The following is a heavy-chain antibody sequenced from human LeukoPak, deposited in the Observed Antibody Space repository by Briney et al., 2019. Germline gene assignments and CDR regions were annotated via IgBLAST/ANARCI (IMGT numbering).Heavy chain of an antibody. J-gene: IGHJ5*02. CDR2: INPNNGGT. CDR3: ARDGNWNFHPFDP. Sequence: GASVKVSCKASGYTFTGHYMHWVRQAPGQGLEWMGWINPNNGGTNYAQEFQGRVTMTRDTSISTAYMELSGLRSDDTAVYYCARDGNWNFHPFDPWGQGTLVTVSS. D-gene: IGHD1-7*01. CDR1: GYTFTGHY. V-gene: IGHV1-2*02.